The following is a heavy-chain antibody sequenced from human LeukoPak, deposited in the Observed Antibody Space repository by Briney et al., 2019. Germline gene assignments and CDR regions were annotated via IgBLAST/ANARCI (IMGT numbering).Heavy chain of an antibody. V-gene: IGHV6-1*01. CDR1: GDSVSGNSTA. CDR3: ARGGQGDGYSADEAFDF. D-gene: IGHD5-24*01. J-gene: IGHJ3*01. Sequence: SQTLSLTCAISGDSVSGNSTAYNWIRQSPSRGLEWLGRTYYRSKWYNDYAVSVKSRITINPDTSRNQLSLQLNSVTPDDTAVYYCARGGQGDGYSADEAFDFWGQGTMVTVFS. CDR2: TYYRSKWYN.